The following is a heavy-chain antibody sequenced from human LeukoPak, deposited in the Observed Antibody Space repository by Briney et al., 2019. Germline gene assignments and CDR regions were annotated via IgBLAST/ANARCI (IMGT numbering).Heavy chain of an antibody. V-gene: IGHV3-7*01. J-gene: IGHJ4*02. D-gene: IGHD6-19*01. CDR3: ARTVPGYPDDYFDY. CDR2: MNQDGSAI. CDR1: GFTFSRHW. Sequence: GGSLRLSCAASGFTFSRHWMSGVRQAPGKGLERGAHMNQDGSAIYYVDSVKSRFTISRDNAKNSLYLQMNGLTVADTAVYYCARTVPGYPDDYFDYWGQGTLVTVSS.